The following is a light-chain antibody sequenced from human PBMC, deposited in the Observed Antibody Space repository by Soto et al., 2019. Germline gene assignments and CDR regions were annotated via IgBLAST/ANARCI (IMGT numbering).Light chain of an antibody. CDR2: DDN. CDR3: GSWDSSLSAYV. Sequence: QSVLAQPPSVSAAPGQKVTISCSGSSSNIGGNSVSWYQQLPGTAPKLLIYDDNKRPSGIPDRFSGSKSGTSATLGITGFHTGDEADYYCGSWDSSLSAYVFGTGTKGTV. V-gene: IGLV1-51*01. CDR1: SSNIGGNS. J-gene: IGLJ1*01.